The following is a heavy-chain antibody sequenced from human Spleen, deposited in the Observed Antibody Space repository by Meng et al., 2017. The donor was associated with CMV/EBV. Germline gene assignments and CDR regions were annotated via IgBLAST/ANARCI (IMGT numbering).Heavy chain of an antibody. J-gene: IGHJ4*02. CDR2: IIPMLGRA. Sequence: CTASGGTFSSFGFTWVRQAPGQTFEWMGAIIPMLGRANYAQKFQDRVTMTADKSTSTVYLELSGLRSEDTAVYYCARRWIGGTTYDYWGQGTLVTVSS. CDR1: GGTFSSFG. V-gene: IGHV1-69*10. CDR3: ARRWIGGTTYDY. D-gene: IGHD1-7*01.